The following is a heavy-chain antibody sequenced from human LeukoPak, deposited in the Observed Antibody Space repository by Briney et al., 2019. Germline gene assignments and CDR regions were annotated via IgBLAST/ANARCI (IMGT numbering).Heavy chain of an antibody. CDR3: ARGWRYYYDSGSYYLDY. D-gene: IGHD3-10*01. J-gene: IGHJ4*02. CDR2: INHSGST. V-gene: IGHV4-34*01. CDR1: GGSFSGYY. Sequence: SETLSLTCAVYGGSFSGYYWSWIRQPPGKGLEWIGEINHSGSTNYNPSLKSRVTISVDKSKNQFSLKLSSVTAADTAVYYCARGWRYYYDSGSYYLDYWGQGTLVTVSS.